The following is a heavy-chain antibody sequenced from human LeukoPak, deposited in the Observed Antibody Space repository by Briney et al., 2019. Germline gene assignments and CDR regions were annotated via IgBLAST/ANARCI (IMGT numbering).Heavy chain of an antibody. D-gene: IGHD6-19*01. CDR2: INPNSGGT. Sequence: ASVKVSCKASGYTFTGYYMHWVRQAPGQGLEWMGWINPNSGGTNYAQKFQGRVTMTRDTSISTAYMELSRLRSDDTAVYYCARGQRIAVAGTSADPWGQGTLVTVSS. V-gene: IGHV1-2*02. J-gene: IGHJ5*02. CDR3: ARGQRIAVAGTSADP. CDR1: GYTFTGYY.